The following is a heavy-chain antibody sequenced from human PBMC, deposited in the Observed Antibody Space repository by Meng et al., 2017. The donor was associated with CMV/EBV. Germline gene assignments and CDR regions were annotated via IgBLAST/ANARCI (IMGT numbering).Heavy chain of an antibody. V-gene: IGHV3-21*01. Sequence: GGSLRLSCAASGFTFSKYSMHWVRQAPGKGLEWVSAISGSGGSTHYADSVKGRFTISRDNAKNSLYLQMNSLRAEDTAVYYCAVTTYYYYGMDVWGQGTTVTVSS. CDR3: AVTTYYYYGMDV. CDR2: ISGSGGST. J-gene: IGHJ6*02. D-gene: IGHD4-11*01. CDR1: GFTFSKYS.